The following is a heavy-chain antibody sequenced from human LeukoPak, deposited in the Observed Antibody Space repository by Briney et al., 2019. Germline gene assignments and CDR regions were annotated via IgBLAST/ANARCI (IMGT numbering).Heavy chain of an antibody. CDR3: ARGEDCSGGSCYSGGNAFDI. CDR2: FDPEDGET. J-gene: IGHJ3*02. D-gene: IGHD2-15*01. CDR1: GYTLTELS. Sequence: ASVKVSCKVSGYTLTELSMHWVRQAPGKGLEWMGGFDPEDGETIYAQKFQGRVTMTEDTSTDTAYMELSSLRSEDTAVYYCARGEDCSGGSCYSGGNAFDIWGQGTMVTVSS. V-gene: IGHV1-24*01.